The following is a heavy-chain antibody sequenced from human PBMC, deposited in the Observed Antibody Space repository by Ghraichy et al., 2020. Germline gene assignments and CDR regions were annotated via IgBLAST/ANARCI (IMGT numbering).Heavy chain of an antibody. CDR2: IIPVFRTI. D-gene: IGHD5-12*01. V-gene: IGHV1-69*05. CDR1: GGSFSHHA. J-gene: IGHJ6*02. Sequence: SVKVSCKASGGSFSHHALSWVRQAPGQGLEWLGGIIPVFRTIHYAPKFQGRVTITTDESTSTAYMELSSLTSEDTAIYYCVREGAVATMAAYNYGMDFWGQGTTVTVSS. CDR3: VREGAVATMAAYNYGMDF.